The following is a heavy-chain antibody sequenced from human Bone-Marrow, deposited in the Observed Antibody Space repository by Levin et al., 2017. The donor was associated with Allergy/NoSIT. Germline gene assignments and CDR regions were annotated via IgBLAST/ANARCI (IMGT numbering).Heavy chain of an antibody. CDR2: IFSNDEK. J-gene: IGHJ2*01. CDR1: GFSLSNARMG. Sequence: SGPTLVKPTETLTLTCTVSGFSLSNARMGVSWIRQPPGKALEWLAHIFSNDEKSYSTSLKSRLTISKDTSKSQVVLTVTNMDPVDTATYYCARITSEGGSSWYFDLWGRGTLVTVSS. D-gene: IGHD3-16*01. V-gene: IGHV2-26*01. CDR3: ARITSEGGSSWYFDL.